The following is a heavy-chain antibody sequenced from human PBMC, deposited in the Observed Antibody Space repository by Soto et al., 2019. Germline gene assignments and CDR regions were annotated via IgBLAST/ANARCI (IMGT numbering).Heavy chain of an antibody. Sequence: QVLLVQSGAEVKKPGSSVKVSCKASGGTFSDYAISWVRQAPGHGPEWMGGIVPIFGTGNHAQKFQGRVTVTADESTSTAYMELSSLRSEDTAVYYCARVLVGATYFDYWGQGTLVTVSS. CDR1: GGTFSDYA. V-gene: IGHV1-69*01. D-gene: IGHD1-26*01. CDR2: IVPIFGTG. J-gene: IGHJ4*02. CDR3: ARVLVGATYFDY.